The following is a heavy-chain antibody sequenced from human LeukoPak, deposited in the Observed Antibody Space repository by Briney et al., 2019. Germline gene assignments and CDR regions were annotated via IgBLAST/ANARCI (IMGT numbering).Heavy chain of an antibody. CDR1: GGSFSGYY. CDR3: VRDVGSSGWYDY. Sequence: SETLSLTCAVYGGSFSGYYWSWIRQPAGKGLEWIGRIYASGSTNYNPSLKSRVTISVDTSKNQFSLQLSSVTAADTAVYYCVRDVGSSGWYDYWGQGTLVTVSS. V-gene: IGHV4-4*07. D-gene: IGHD6-19*01. J-gene: IGHJ4*02. CDR2: IYASGST.